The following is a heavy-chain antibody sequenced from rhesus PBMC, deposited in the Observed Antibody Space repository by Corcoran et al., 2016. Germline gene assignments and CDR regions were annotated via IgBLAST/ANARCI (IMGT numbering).Heavy chain of an antibody. CDR1: GGSISSNY. D-gene: IGHD3-16*01. V-gene: IGHV4-173*01. CDR3: ARSVNSGSYYPEYYEF. CDR2: ISGSGGST. Sequence: QLQLQESGPGLVKPSETLSLTCAVSGGSISSNYWSWIRQPPGKGLEWIGRISGSGGSTDYNPSLKCRVTISTDTSKNQFSLKLSYVTAADTAVYYCARSVNSGSYYPEYYEFWGQGALVTVSS. J-gene: IGHJ1*01.